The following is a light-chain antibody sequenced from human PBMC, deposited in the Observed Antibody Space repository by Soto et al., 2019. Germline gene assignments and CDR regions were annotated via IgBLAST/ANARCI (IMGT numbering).Light chain of an antibody. CDR1: AGSVSTSYY. Sequence: QAVVTQEPSFSVSPGGTVTLTCGLSAGSVSTSYYPSWYQQTPGQAPRTLIYSTNTRSSGVPDRFSGSILGNKAALTITRAQADDESDYYCVLYMGSGLRVFGGGNKVTVL. J-gene: IGLJ2*01. CDR2: STN. CDR3: VLYMGSGLRV. V-gene: IGLV8-61*01.